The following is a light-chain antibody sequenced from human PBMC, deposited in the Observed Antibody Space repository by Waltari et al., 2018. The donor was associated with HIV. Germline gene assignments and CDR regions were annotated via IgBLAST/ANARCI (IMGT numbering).Light chain of an antibody. V-gene: IGKV1-5*03. CDR2: KAS. CDR3: QQYNSYSLWT. CDR1: QSISNW. J-gene: IGKJ1*01. Sequence: DIQMTQSPSTLSASVGDRVTITCRASQSISNWLAWYQQKPGKAPKLLIYKASSLESGVPSRFSGSGSGTEFTLTINSLQPDDFATYYCQQYNSYSLWTFGQGTKVEIK.